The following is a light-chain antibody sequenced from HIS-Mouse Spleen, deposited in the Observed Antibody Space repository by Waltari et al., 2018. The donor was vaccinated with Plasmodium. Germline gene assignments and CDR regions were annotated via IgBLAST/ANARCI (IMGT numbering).Light chain of an antibody. CDR1: QSVSRN. CDR3: QQYNNWSFT. CDR2: GAS. Sequence: EIVMTQSPATLSVSPGERATLSCRASQSVSRNLAWYQQKPGQAPRLLIHGASTRSTGIAARFSGSGSGKEFTLTISSLQSEDFAVYYCQQYNNWSFTFGPGTKVDIK. V-gene: IGKV3-15*01. J-gene: IGKJ3*01.